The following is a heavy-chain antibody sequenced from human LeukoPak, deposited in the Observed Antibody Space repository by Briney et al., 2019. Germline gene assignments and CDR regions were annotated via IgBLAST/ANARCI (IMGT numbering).Heavy chain of an antibody. CDR1: GFTFSSYA. V-gene: IGHV3-30-3*01. Sequence: GGSLRLSCAASGFTFSSYAMHWVRQAPGKGLEWVAVISYDGSSKYYADSVKGRFTISRDNSKNTLYLQMNSLRAEDTAVYYCARDEGGSSCFDYWGQGTLVTVSS. CDR3: ARDEGGSSCFDY. D-gene: IGHD6-13*01. CDR2: ISYDGSSK. J-gene: IGHJ4*02.